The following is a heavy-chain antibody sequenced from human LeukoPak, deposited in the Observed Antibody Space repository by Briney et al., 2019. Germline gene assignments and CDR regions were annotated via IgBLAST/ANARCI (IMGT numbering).Heavy chain of an antibody. CDR3: ARVGRGRGYYDSSGYYQRKGYFDY. CDR1: GGSISSYY. V-gene: IGHV4-59*08. D-gene: IGHD3-22*01. CDR2: IYYSGST. Sequence: SETLSLTCTVSGGSISSYYWSWIRQPPGKGLEWIGYIYYSGSTNYNPSLKSRVTISVDTSKNQFSLKLSSVTAADTAVYYCARVGRGRGYYDSSGYYQRKGYFDYWGQGTLVTVSS. J-gene: IGHJ4*02.